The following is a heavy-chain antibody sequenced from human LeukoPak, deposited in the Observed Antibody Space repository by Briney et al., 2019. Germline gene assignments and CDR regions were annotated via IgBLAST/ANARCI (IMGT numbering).Heavy chain of an antibody. CDR3: ARGLIAVAVRSDAFDI. Sequence: SETLSLTCTVSGGSISSYYWSWIRQPPGEGLEWIGYIYYSGSTNYNPSLKSRVTISVDTSKNQFSLKLSSVTAADTAVYYCARGLIAVAVRSDAFDIWGQGTMVTVSS. CDR2: IYYSGST. CDR1: GGSISSYY. J-gene: IGHJ3*02. V-gene: IGHV4-59*01. D-gene: IGHD6-19*01.